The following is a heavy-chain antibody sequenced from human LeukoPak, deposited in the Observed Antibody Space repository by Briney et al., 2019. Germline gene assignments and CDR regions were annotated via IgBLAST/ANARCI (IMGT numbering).Heavy chain of an antibody. V-gene: IGHV4-61*02. CDR1: GGSISSGSYY. Sequence: SETLSLTCTVSGGSISSGSYYWSWIRRPAGKGLEWIGRIYTSGSTNYNPSLKSRVTISVVTSKNQFSLKLSSVTTADTAVYYCARYSSSWYVWFDPWGQGTLVTVSS. D-gene: IGHD6-13*01. CDR2: IYTSGST. J-gene: IGHJ5*02. CDR3: ARYSSSWYVWFDP.